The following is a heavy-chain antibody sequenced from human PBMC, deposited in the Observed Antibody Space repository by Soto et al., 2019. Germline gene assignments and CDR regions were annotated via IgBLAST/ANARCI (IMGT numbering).Heavy chain of an antibody. D-gene: IGHD3-3*01. J-gene: IGHJ5*02. CDR3: ARDLRRTIFGVVTNWFDP. CDR2: IYTSGST. V-gene: IGHV4-4*07. CDR1: GGSISSYY. Sequence: SSETLSLTCTVSGGSISSYYWSWIRQPAGKGLEWIGRIYTSGSTNYNPSLKSRVTMSVDTSKNQFSLKLSSVTAADTAVYYCARDLRRTIFGVVTNWFDPWGQGTLVTVSS.